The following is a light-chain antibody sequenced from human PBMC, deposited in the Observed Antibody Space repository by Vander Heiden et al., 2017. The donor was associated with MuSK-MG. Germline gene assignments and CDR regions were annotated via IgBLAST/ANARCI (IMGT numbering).Light chain of an antibody. J-gene: IGLJ2*01. CDR1: SSDVGGYNY. CDR3: SAYAGSRVV. Sequence: QSALTQPPSASGSPGQSVTISCTGTSSDVGGYNYVSWYQQHPGKALKLMIYEVSKRPAGVPDRFSGSKSGTTASLTVSGLQAEDEADYYCSAYAGSRVVFGGGTKLTVL. V-gene: IGLV2-8*01. CDR2: EVS.